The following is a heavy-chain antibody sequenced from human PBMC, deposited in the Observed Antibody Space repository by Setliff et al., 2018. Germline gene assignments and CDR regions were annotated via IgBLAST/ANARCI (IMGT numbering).Heavy chain of an antibody. Sequence: SETLSLTCVVSSYSISTNYYWGWIRQPPGKGLEWIGSIYHSGSTYYNPSLKSRVTISVDTSKNQFSLKLTSVTAADTAVYYCARVGAVNYGFDSWGQGTLVTVSS. CDR1: SYSISTNYY. J-gene: IGHJ4*02. CDR3: ARVGAVNYGFDS. CDR2: IYHSGST. D-gene: IGHD3-10*01. V-gene: IGHV4-38-2*01.